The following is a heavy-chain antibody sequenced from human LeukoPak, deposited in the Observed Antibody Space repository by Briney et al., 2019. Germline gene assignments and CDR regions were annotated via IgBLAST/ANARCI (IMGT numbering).Heavy chain of an antibody. Sequence: GASVKVSCKASGYTFTGYYMHWVRQAPGQGLEWMGWINPNSGGTNYAQKFQGRVTMTRDTSISTAYMELSRLRSDDTAVYYCARAFGRGIAARPATGYWGQGTLVTVSS. CDR2: INPNSGGT. V-gene: IGHV1-2*02. D-gene: IGHD6-6*01. J-gene: IGHJ4*02. CDR3: ARAFGRGIAARPATGY. CDR1: GYTFTGYY.